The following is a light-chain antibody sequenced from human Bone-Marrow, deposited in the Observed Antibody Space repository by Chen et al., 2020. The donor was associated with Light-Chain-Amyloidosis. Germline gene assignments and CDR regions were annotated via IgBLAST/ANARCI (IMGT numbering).Light chain of an antibody. CDR1: QTISSNY. CDR2: GSS. Sequence: EIVLTHSPGTLSLSPGEGANLPCRASQTISSNYLTWYQQIFGQAPRLLIYGSSSRATGIPDRFTGSGSGTDFTLTINRLEPEDFAMYYCQQYGTSPLTFGGGTKVEIK. J-gene: IGKJ4*01. V-gene: IGKV3-20*01. CDR3: QQYGTSPLT.